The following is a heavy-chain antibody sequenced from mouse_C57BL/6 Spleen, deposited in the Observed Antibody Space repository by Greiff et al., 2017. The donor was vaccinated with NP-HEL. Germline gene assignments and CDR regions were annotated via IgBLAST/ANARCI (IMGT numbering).Heavy chain of an antibody. CDR3: WSTVVAPYYAMDY. CDR1: GYSITSGYY. V-gene: IGHV3-6*01. CDR2: ISYDGSN. Sequence: EVKLMESGPGLVKPSQSLSLTCSVTGYSITSGYYWNWIRQFPGNKLEWMGYISYDGSNNYNPSLKNRISITRDTSKNQFFLKLNSVTTEDTATYYCWSTVVAPYYAMDYWGQGTSVTVSS. J-gene: IGHJ4*01. D-gene: IGHD1-1*01.